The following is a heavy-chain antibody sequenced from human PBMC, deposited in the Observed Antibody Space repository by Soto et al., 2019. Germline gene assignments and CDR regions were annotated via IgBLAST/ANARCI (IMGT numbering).Heavy chain of an antibody. CDR3: ASKAACGGDCYAFDS. CDR1: GGIFSSNT. CDR2: IIPLCGTA. J-gene: IGHJ4*02. Sequence: QVYLVQSGAEVKKPGSSVKISCKASGGIFSSNTINWVRQAAGQGLEWMGGIIPLCGTANYAEKFQGRVTLTADKSTKTEYMELTSLRSEDTAVYYCASKAACGGDCYAFDSWGQGTLVTVSS. D-gene: IGHD2-21*02. V-gene: IGHV1-69*06.